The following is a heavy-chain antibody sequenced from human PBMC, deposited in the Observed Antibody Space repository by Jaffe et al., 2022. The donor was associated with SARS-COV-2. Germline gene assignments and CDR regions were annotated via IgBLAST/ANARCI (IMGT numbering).Heavy chain of an antibody. V-gene: IGHV3-21*01. Sequence: EVQLVESGGGLVKPGGSLRLSCAASGFTFSSYSMNWVRQAPGKGLEWVSSISSSSSYIYYADSVKGRFTISRDNAKNSLYLQMNSLRAEDTAVYYCASFDSGYDWELDYWGQGTLVTVSS. J-gene: IGHJ4*02. CDR3: ASFDSGYDWELDY. CDR2: ISSSSSYI. CDR1: GFTFSSYS. D-gene: IGHD5-12*01.